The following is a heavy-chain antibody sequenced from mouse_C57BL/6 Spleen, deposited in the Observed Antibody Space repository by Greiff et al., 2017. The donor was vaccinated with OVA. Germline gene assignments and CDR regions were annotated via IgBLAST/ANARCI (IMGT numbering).Heavy chain of an antibody. CDR3: ARPITTLVASYAMDY. J-gene: IGHJ4*01. CDR2: ISSGSSTI. Sequence: EVQVVESGGGLVKPGGSLKLSCAASGFTFSDYGMHWVRQAPEKGLEWVAYISSGSSTIYYADTVKGRFTISRDNAKNTLFLQMTSLRSEDTAMYYCARPITTLVASYAMDYWGQGTSVTVSS. CDR1: GFTFSDYG. V-gene: IGHV5-17*01. D-gene: IGHD1-1*01.